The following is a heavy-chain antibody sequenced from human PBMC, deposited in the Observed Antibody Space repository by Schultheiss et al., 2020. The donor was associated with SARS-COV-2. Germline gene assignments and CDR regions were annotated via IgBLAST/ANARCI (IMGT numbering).Heavy chain of an antibody. D-gene: IGHD3-10*01. CDR3: ARASYYYGSGYNFDY. J-gene: IGHJ4*02. Sequence: GGSLRLSCAASGFTFSSYAMHWVRQAPGKGLEWVAVISYDGSNKYYADSVKGRFTISRDNAKNSLYLQMNSLRAEDTAVYYCARASYYYGSGYNFDYWGQGTLVTVSS. CDR2: ISYDGSNK. CDR1: GFTFSSYA. V-gene: IGHV3-30*07.